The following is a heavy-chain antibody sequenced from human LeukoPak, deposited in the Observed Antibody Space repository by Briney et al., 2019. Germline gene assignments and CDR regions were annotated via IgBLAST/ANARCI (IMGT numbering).Heavy chain of an antibody. V-gene: IGHV1-24*01. J-gene: IGHJ4*02. Sequence: ASVKVSCKVSGYTLTELSMHWVRQAPGKGLEWMGGFDPEDGETIYAQKFQGRITMTEDTSTDTAYMELSSLRSEDTAVYYCATELWIQLWPPPFAYWGQGTLVTVSS. CDR3: ATELWIQLWPPPFAY. CDR2: FDPEDGET. D-gene: IGHD5-18*01. CDR1: GYTLTELS.